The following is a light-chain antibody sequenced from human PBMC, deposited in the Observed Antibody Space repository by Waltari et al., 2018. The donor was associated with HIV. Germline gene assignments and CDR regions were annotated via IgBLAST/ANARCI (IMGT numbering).Light chain of an antibody. CDR1: DSNVGKNF. Sequence: HSLLTQPPSVSAAPGQQVTISCSGSDSNVGKNFVSWYHHVPGKSPKLLVYDNNRRQTGSSERFSGSKTGTSASLGITGLQTADEGDYYCETWDSGLNVGVFGGGTRVTVL. CDR3: ETWDSGLNVGV. J-gene: IGLJ2*01. CDR2: DNN. V-gene: IGLV1-51*01.